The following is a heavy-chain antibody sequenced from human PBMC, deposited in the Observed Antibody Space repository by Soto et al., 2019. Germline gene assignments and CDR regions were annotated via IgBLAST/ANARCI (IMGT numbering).Heavy chain of an antibody. Sequence: SVKVSCKASGGTFSRYSISWVRQAPGQGLEWMGGIIPIFGTANYAQKFQGRVTITADESTSTAYMELSSLRSEDTAVYYCARDSTGGMIVVVPEGTYPGMDVWGQGTTVTVSS. D-gene: IGHD3-22*01. CDR1: GGTFSRYS. CDR3: ARDSTGGMIVVVPEGTYPGMDV. V-gene: IGHV1-69*13. CDR2: IIPIFGTA. J-gene: IGHJ6*02.